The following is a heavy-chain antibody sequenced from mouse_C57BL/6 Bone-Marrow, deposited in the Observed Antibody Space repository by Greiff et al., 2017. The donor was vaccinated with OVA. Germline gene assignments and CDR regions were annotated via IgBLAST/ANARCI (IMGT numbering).Heavy chain of an antibody. V-gene: IGHV1-69*01. CDR1: GYTFTSYW. CDR3: AIDGYYVFWYFDV. J-gene: IGHJ1*03. CDR2: IDPSDSDT. D-gene: IGHD2-3*01. Sequence: QVQLQQPGAELVMPGASVKLSCKASGYTFTSYWMHWVKQRPGQGLEWIGEIDPSDSDTNYNQKFKGKSTLTIDKSSSTAYMQLSSLTSEYSAVYYCAIDGYYVFWYFDVWGTGTTVTVSS.